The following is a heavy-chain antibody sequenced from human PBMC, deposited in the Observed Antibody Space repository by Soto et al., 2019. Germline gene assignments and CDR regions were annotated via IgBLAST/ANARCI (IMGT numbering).Heavy chain of an antibody. Sequence: EVQLLESGGGLVQPGGSLRLSCAASGFTFSSYALSWVRQAPGKGLEWVSALSGTGDSADYANSVKGRFTISRDDSKTTLYLVMSSLRVEDTAIYYCARGNGNYGSGSFAHWGQGTLVTVSS. V-gene: IGHV3-23*01. J-gene: IGHJ4*02. CDR3: ARGNGNYGSGSFAH. D-gene: IGHD3-10*01. CDR2: LSGTGDSA. CDR1: GFTFSSYA.